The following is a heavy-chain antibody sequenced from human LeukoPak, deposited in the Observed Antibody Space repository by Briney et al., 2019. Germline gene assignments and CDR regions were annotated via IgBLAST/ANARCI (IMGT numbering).Heavy chain of an antibody. V-gene: IGHV4-4*07. CDR3: AREGVSWDYLRRYFDY. D-gene: IGHD2/OR15-2a*01. J-gene: IGHJ4*02. CDR2: IYTSGST. CDR1: GGSISSYY. Sequence: SETLSLTCTVSGGSISSYYWSWIRQPAGKGLEWIGRIYTSGSTNYNPSLKSRVTMSVDTSKNQFSLKLSSVTAADTAVYYCAREGVSWDYLRRYFDYWGQGTLVTVSS.